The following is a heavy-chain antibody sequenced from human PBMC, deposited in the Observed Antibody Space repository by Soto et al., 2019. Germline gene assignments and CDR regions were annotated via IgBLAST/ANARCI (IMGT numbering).Heavy chain of an antibody. CDR1: GFTFSSYA. Sequence: GGSLRLSCAASGFTFSSYAMSWVRQAPGKGLEWVSAITGSGDSTYYADSVQGRFTVSRDNSKNTLYLQMNSLRAEDTAVYYCAKVFVFTIREGFDYWGLGTLVTVSS. CDR2: ITGSGDST. CDR3: AKVFVFTIREGFDY. J-gene: IGHJ4*02. V-gene: IGHV3-23*01. D-gene: IGHD3-3*01.